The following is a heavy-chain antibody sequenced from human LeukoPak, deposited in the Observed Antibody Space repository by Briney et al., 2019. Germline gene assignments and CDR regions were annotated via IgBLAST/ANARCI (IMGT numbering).Heavy chain of an antibody. Sequence: ASVKVSCKASGYTFTSYGISWVRQAPGQGLEWIGWINPNSGDTKYAQKFQGRVTLTRGKSITTAFMELSGLRSGDTAMYYCARDPHANYGAGNYRQGLDYWGQGTLVTVSS. CDR2: INPNSGDT. D-gene: IGHD3-10*01. CDR1: GYTFTSYG. V-gene: IGHV1-2*02. CDR3: ARDPHANYGAGNYRQGLDY. J-gene: IGHJ4*02.